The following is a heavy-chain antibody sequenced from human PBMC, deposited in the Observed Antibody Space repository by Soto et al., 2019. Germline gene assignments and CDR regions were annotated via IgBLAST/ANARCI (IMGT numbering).Heavy chain of an antibody. CDR1: GGSISSYY. D-gene: IGHD6-13*01. CDR3: ARSYSSSWYFDY. V-gene: IGHV4-59*01. CDR2: IYYSGST. J-gene: IGHJ4*02. Sequence: QVQLQESGPGLVKPSETLSLTCTVSGGSISSYYWSWIRQPPGKGLEWIGYIYYSGSTNYNPSLKSRVTISVDTSKNQFSVKLSSVTAADTAVYYCARSYSSSWYFDYWGQGTLVTVSS.